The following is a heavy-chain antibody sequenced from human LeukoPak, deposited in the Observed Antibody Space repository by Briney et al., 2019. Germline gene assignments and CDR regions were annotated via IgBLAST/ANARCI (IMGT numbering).Heavy chain of an antibody. CDR2: INPNSGGT. D-gene: IGHD1-26*01. V-gene: IGHV1-2*02. CDR3: ARDRGSYFSDAFDI. Sequence: GASVKVSCKASGYTFTGYHMHWVRQAPGQWLEWMGWINPNSGGTSYAQKFQGRVTMARDTSISTVYMELSRLRSDDTAVYYCARDRGSYFSDAFDIWGQGTMVTVSS. J-gene: IGHJ3*02. CDR1: GYTFTGYH.